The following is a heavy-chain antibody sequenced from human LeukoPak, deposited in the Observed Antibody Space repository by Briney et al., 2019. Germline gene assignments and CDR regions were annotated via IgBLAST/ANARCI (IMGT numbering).Heavy chain of an antibody. D-gene: IGHD4-17*01. V-gene: IGHV3-23*01. Sequence: GGSLRLSCAASGFTFSSYGMSWVRQAPGKGLEWVSAISGSGGSTYYADSVKGRFTISGDNSKNTLYLQMNSLRAEDTAVYYCAKLSFSNDYGDYGWFDPWGQGTLVTVPS. J-gene: IGHJ5*02. CDR3: AKLSFSNDYGDYGWFDP. CDR2: ISGSGGST. CDR1: GFTFSSYG.